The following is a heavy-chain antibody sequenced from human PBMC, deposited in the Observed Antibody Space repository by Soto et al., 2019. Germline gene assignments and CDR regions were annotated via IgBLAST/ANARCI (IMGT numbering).Heavy chain of an antibody. Sequence: SETLSLTCTVSGGSISSSSYYWGWIRQPPGKGLEWIGSIYYSGSTYYNPSLKSRVTISVDTSKNQFSLKLSSVTAADTAVYYCALSSGYYLEWFGYDAFDIWGQGTMVTVSS. CDR3: ALSSGYYLEWFGYDAFDI. D-gene: IGHD3-22*01. CDR2: IYYSGST. V-gene: IGHV4-39*01. J-gene: IGHJ3*02. CDR1: GGSISSSSYY.